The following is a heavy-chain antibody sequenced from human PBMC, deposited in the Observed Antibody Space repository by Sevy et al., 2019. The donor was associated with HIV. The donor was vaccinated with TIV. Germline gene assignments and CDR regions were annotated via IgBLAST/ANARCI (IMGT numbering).Heavy chain of an antibody. D-gene: IGHD2-2*01. CDR3: ARMGGHCISSNCYFSYGLGV. CDR1: GFTFTSYG. V-gene: IGHV1-18*01. J-gene: IGHJ6*02. CDR2: ISGHNDNT. Sequence: ASLKVSCKTSGFTFTSYGFSWVRQAPGQGLEWMGWISGHNDNTDYAQNFQDRLIMTTDRSTSTAYMELRSLRSDDTAVYYCARMGGHCISSNCYFSYGLGVWGQGTTVTVSS.